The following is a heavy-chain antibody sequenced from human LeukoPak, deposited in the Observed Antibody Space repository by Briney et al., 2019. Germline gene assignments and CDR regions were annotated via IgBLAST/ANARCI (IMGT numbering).Heavy chain of an antibody. CDR3: AREGEYSGSPTDY. CDR2: IYTDGTT. J-gene: IGHJ4*02. Sequence: GGSLRLSCAASGFSVSSNYMSWVRQAPGKGLDWVSVIYTDGTTYYADSVRGRLTISRDESKNTLHLQMSSLRADDTAVYYCAREGEYSGSPTDYWGQGTLVTVSS. V-gene: IGHV3-53*01. CDR1: GFSVSSNY. D-gene: IGHD5-12*01.